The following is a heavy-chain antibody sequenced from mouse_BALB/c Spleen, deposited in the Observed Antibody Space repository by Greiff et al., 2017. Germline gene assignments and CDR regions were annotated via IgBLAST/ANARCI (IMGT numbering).Heavy chain of an antibody. J-gene: IGHJ4*01. CDR2: ISYSGST. CDR3: ARFDYDGGYYYAMDY. Sequence: EVKLVESGPGLVKPSQSLSLTCTVTGYSITSDYAWNWIRQFPGNKLEWMGYISYSGSTSYNPSLKSRISITRDTSKNQFFLQLNSVTTEDTATYYCARFDYDGGYYYAMDYWGQGTSVTVSS. V-gene: IGHV3-2*02. D-gene: IGHD2-4*01. CDR1: GYSITSDYA.